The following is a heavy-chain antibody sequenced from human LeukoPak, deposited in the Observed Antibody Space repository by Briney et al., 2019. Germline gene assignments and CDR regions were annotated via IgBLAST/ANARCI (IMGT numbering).Heavy chain of an antibody. J-gene: IGHJ4*02. CDR1: GFTFSNYA. D-gene: IGHD2-15*01. CDR3: AKGSANARPYYFDY. Sequence: GGSLRLSYAASGFTFSNYAMSWVRQAPGKGLEWVSAITGGGGSTYSAGSVKGRFTISRDNSKNTLYLQMNSLRAEDTALYYCAKGSANARPYYFDYWGQGTLVTVSS. V-gene: IGHV3-23*01. CDR2: ITGGGGST.